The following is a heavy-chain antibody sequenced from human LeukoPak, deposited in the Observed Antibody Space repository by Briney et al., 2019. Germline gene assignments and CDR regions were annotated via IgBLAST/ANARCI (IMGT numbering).Heavy chain of an antibody. D-gene: IGHD6-19*01. CDR1: GFTFSSYA. Sequence: PGKSLRLSCAASGFTFSSYAMHWVRQAPGKGLEWVAVISYGGSNKYYADSVKGRFTISRDNSKNTLYLQMNSLRAEDTAVYYCARGDSSLDALDYWGQGTLVTVSS. J-gene: IGHJ4*02. CDR3: ARGDSSLDALDY. CDR2: ISYGGSNK. V-gene: IGHV3-30*04.